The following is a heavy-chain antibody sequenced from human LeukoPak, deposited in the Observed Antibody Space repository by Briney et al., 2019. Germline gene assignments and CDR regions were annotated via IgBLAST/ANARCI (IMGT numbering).Heavy chain of an antibody. CDR3: ARDTLPGETATTLDY. CDR2: IWYDGSNK. V-gene: IGHV3-33*01. CDR1: GFTFSSYG. Sequence: GGSLRLSCAASGFTFSSYGMHWVRQAPGKGLEWVAVIWYDGSNKYYADSVKGRFTISRDNSKNTLYLQMNSLRAEDTAVYYCARDTLPGETATTLDYWGQGTLVTVSS. J-gene: IGHJ4*02. D-gene: IGHD5-24*01.